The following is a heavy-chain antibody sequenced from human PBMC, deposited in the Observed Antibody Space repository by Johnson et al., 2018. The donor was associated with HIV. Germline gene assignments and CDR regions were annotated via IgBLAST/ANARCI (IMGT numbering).Heavy chain of an antibody. CDR3: GVADYGGPDAFDI. V-gene: IGHV3-43*02. D-gene: IGHD4-23*01. CDR1: GFTFDDYA. Sequence: EVQLVESGGGLVQPGRSLRLSCAASGFTFDDYAMHWVRQAPGKGLEWVSGITWNGGSTYYADFVKGRFTISRDNSKNSLYLQMNSLRTEDTALYYCGVADYGGPDAFDIWGQGTMVTVSS. J-gene: IGHJ3*02. CDR2: ITWNGGST.